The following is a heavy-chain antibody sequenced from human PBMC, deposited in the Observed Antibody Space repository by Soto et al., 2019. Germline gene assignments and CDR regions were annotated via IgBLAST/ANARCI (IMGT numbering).Heavy chain of an antibody. CDR3: ARDYYGSGSYYTNRAPAGFDI. CDR1: GYTFTGYY. D-gene: IGHD3-10*01. J-gene: IGHJ3*02. Sequence: ASVKVSCKASGYTFTGYYMHWVRQAPGQGLEWMGWINPNSGGTNYAQKFQGWVTMTRDTSISTAYMELSRLRSDDTAVYYCARDYYGSGSYYTNRAPAGFDIWGQGTMVTVSS. CDR2: INPNSGGT. V-gene: IGHV1-2*04.